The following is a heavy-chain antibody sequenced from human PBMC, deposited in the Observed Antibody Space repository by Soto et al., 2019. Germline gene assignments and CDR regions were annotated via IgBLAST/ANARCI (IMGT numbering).Heavy chain of an antibody. CDR3: ATPAYGTGFFYYGMDV. J-gene: IGHJ6*02. CDR2: MNPNSGNT. D-gene: IGHD1-1*01. CDR1: GYTFTSYD. Sequence: ASVKVSCKASGYTFTSYDINWVRQATGQGLEWMGWMNPNSGNTGYAQKFQGRVTMTRNTSISTAYMELSSLRSEDTAVYYCATPAYGTGFFYYGMDVWGQGTTVTVSS. V-gene: IGHV1-8*01.